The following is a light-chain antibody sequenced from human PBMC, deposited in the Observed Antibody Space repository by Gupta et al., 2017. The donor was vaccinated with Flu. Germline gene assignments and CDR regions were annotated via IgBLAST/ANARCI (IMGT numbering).Light chain of an antibody. Sequence: PSILSASLGDSVIITCRASQSVSSHLAWYQQKPGKAPRLLIRSSSTLESGVPLRFSGSGFGTEFTLTIASLQPEDAATYYCQQYQSNFRTFGQGT. CDR2: SSS. CDR3: QQYQSNFRT. CDR1: QSVSSH. V-gene: IGKV1-5*03. J-gene: IGKJ1*01.